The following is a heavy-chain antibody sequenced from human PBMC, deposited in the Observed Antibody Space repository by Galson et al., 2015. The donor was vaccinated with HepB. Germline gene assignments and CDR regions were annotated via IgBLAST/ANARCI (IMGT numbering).Heavy chain of an antibody. CDR3: VSIGAAAGNSYYGMDV. J-gene: IGHJ6*02. CDR1: GFTFSSYG. D-gene: IGHD6-13*01. CDR2: IWYDGSNK. Sequence: SLRLSCAASGFTFSSYGMHWVRQAPGKGLEWVAVIWYDGSNKYYADSVKGRFTISRDNSKNTLYLQMNSLRAEDTAVYYCVSIGAAAGNSYYGMDVWGQGTTVTVSS. V-gene: IGHV3-33*01.